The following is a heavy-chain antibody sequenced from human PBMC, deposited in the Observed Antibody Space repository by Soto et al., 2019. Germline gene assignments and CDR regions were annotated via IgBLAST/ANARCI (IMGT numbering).Heavy chain of an antibody. J-gene: IGHJ5*02. CDR3: AEIGKYSTSNRFEP. Sequence: GGSLRLSCAASGFTFNTYSMNWVRQAPGKGLEWISSISSSSDFIFYTDSVKGRFTISRDNAKNTLFLQMNSLRADDTAVYYCAEIGKYSTSNRFEPWCQGELVTVS. V-gene: IGHV3-21*04. CDR2: ISSSSDFI. CDR1: GFTFNTYS. D-gene: IGHD6-13*01.